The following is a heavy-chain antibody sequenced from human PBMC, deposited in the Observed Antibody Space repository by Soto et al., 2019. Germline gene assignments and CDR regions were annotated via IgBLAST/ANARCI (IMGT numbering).Heavy chain of an antibody. V-gene: IGHV4-39*01. Sequence: LSLTCTVSGGSISSSSYYWGWIRQPPGKGLEWIGSIYYSGSTYYNPSLKSRVTISVDTSKNQFSLKLSSVTAADTAVYYCARHIRDSSSWFDYWGQGTLVTVSS. D-gene: IGHD6-13*01. CDR2: IYYSGST. J-gene: IGHJ5*01. CDR3: ARHIRDSSSWFDY. CDR1: GGSISSSSYY.